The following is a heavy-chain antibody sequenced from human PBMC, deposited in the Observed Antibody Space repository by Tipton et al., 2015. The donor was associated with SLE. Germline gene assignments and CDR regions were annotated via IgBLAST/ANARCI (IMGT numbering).Heavy chain of an antibody. CDR1: GYSFTSFW. V-gene: IGHV5-51*01. CDR2: IYPGDSDT. D-gene: IGHD3-16*01. CDR3: ARPIMITFWGVMGYFEY. Sequence: QLVQSGAEVKKPGESLKISCKGSGYSFTSFWIGWVRQMPGKGLEWMGIIYPGDSDTTYSASFQGQVTISVDKSISTAYLQWSSLKASDTAMYYCARPIMITFWGVMGYFEYWGQGTLVTVSS. J-gene: IGHJ4*02.